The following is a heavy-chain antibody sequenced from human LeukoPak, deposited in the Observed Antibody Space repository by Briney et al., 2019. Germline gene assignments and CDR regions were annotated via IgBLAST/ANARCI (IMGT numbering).Heavy chain of an antibody. CDR2: IYSGGST. CDR1: GFTVSSNY. D-gene: IGHD6-13*01. CDR3: ASDRGIAAARYYFDY. V-gene: IGHV3-53*01. Sequence: GGSLRLSCAASGFTVSSNYMSWVRQAPGKGLEWVSVIYSGGSTYYADSVKGRFTISRDNSNNTLYLQMNRLRAEDTAMYYCASDRGIAAARYYFDYWGQGTLVTASS. J-gene: IGHJ4*02.